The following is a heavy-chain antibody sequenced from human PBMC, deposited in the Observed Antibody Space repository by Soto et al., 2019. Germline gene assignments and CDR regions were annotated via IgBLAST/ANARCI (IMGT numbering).Heavy chain of an antibody. Sequence: QVELVQSGAEVKKPGASVTVSCNFSGYIFTNFAITWVRQAPGQGLEWMGWVSGYNGNTNYARKLQGRVTMTTDTSTSTADIQLTSLRSDDTAIYFCAIVRGVRGYHYVEPFDYWGQGTLVTVSS. D-gene: IGHD4-17*01. CDR2: VSGYNGNT. J-gene: IGHJ4*02. V-gene: IGHV1-18*04. CDR1: GYIFTNFA. CDR3: AIVRGVRGYHYVEPFDY.